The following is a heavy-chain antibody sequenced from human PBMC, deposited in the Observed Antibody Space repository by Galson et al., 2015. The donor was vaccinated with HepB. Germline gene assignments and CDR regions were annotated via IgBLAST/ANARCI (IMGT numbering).Heavy chain of an antibody. CDR2: ISESGTTA. J-gene: IGHJ5*02. V-gene: IGHV3-11*01. CDR3: AKAAGWLDP. CDR1: EFNFGDFY. Sequence: SLRLSCAVSEFNFGDFYMTWIRQAPGKGPEWISYISESGTTAYYADSLKGRFTVSRDNTKKSLYLHMNSLRAEDTAVYYCAKAAGWLDPLGQGTLVIVSS.